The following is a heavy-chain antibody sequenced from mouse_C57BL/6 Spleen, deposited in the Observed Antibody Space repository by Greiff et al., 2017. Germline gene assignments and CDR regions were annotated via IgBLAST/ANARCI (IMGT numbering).Heavy chain of an antibody. CDR1: GFSLTSYG. CDR2: IWSGGST. CDR3: ARTLYYYGSSHYYAMDY. V-gene: IGHV2-2*01. D-gene: IGHD1-1*01. J-gene: IGHJ4*01. Sequence: VMLVESGPGLVQPSQSLSITCTVSGFSLTSYGVHWVRQSPGKGLEWLGVIWSGGSTDYNAAFISRLSISKDNSKSQVFFKMNSLQADDTAIYYCARTLYYYGSSHYYAMDYWGQGTSVTVSS.